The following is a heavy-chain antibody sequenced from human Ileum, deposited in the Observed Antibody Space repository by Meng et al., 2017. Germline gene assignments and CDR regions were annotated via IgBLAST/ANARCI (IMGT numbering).Heavy chain of an antibody. Sequence: LPASRQGLWKPAGTRSRTCAVSGASISSLDWLSLVRQPPGKGLECIGKISQESGMTNYNPSLKSRVTISLDKSKNQFSLNLNSVTAADTAVYYCVRNEGYSLGDWGQGTLVTVSS. CDR2: ISQESGMT. CDR1: GASISSLDW. J-gene: IGHJ4*02. V-gene: IGHV4-4*02. D-gene: IGHD2-21*01. CDR3: VRNEGYSLGD.